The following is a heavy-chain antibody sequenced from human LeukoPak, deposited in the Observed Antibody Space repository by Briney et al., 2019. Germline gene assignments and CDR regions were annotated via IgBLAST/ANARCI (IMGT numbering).Heavy chain of an antibody. CDR1: GFTFSNYE. CDR2: ISSSGSTI. CDR3: ARDTPNYDFWSGYYPHFDY. Sequence: PGGSLRLSCAASGFTFSNYEMNWVRQAPGKGLEWVSYISSSGSTIYYADSVKGRFTISRDNAKKSLYLQMNSLRAEDTAVYYCARDTPNYDFWSGYYPHFDYWGQGTLVTVSS. J-gene: IGHJ4*02. V-gene: IGHV3-48*03. D-gene: IGHD3-3*01.